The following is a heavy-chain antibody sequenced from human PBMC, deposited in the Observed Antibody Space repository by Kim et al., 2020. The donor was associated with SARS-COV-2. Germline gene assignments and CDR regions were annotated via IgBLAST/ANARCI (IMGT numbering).Heavy chain of an antibody. V-gene: IGHV3-9*01. CDR2: ISWNSGSI. D-gene: IGHD1-20*01. Sequence: GGSLRLSCAASGFTFDDYAMHWVRQAPGKGLEWVSGISWNSGSIGYADSVKGRFTISRDNAKNSLYLQMNSLRAEDTALYYCAKDSHISAFDIWGQGTMVTVSS. CDR1: GFTFDDYA. CDR3: AKDSHISAFDI. J-gene: IGHJ3*02.